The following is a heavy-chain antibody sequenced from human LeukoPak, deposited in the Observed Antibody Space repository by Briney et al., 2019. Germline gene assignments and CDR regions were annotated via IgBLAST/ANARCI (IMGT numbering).Heavy chain of an antibody. V-gene: IGHV3-74*01. CDR3: AELGITMIGGV. J-gene: IGHJ6*04. CDR1: GFTFSSYW. D-gene: IGHD3-10*02. CDR2: INSDGSST. Sequence: GGSLRLSCAASGFTFSSYWMHWVRQAPGKGLVWVSRINSDGSSTSYADSVRGRFSISRDNAKNSLYLQMNSLRAEDTAVYYCAELGITMIGGVWGKGTTVTISS.